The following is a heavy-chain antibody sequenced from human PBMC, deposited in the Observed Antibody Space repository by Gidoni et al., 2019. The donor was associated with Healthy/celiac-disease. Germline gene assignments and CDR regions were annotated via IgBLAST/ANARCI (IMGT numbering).Heavy chain of an antibody. CDR1: GFPFSNAC. V-gene: IGHV3-15*01. CDR3: TTGGDGYNEIFDY. J-gene: IGHJ4*02. D-gene: IGHD5-12*01. Sequence: EVQLVESGGGLVKPGGSLRLSCAASGFPFSNACMSWGRQAPGKGLEWGGRIKSKTDGGTKDYAAPVKGRFTISRDDSKNTLYLQMNSLKTEDTAVYYCTTGGDGYNEIFDYWGQGTLVTVSS. CDR2: IKSKTDGGTK.